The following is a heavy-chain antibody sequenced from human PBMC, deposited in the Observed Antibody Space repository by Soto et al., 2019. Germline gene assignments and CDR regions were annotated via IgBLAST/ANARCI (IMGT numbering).Heavy chain of an antibody. CDR1: GYTFTSYG. Sequence: ASVKVSCKASGYTFTSYGISWVRQAPGQGLEWMGWISAYNGNTNYAQKLQGRVTMTTDTSTSTAYMELRSLRSDDTAVYYCARDHYDFWSGYYDTKKADGRTSELDYWGQGTLVTVSS. CDR2: ISAYNGNT. J-gene: IGHJ4*02. V-gene: IGHV1-18*01. D-gene: IGHD3-3*01. CDR3: ARDHYDFWSGYYDTKKADGRTSELDY.